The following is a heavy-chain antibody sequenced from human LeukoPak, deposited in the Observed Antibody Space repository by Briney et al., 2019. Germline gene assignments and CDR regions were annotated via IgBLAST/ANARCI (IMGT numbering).Heavy chain of an antibody. CDR2: INHSGST. D-gene: IGHD6-13*01. J-gene: IGHJ4*02. CDR3: ARGAYSSSWPNFDY. CDR1: GGSFSGYY. V-gene: IGHV4-34*01. Sequence: KPSETLSLTCAVYGGSFSGYYWSWIRQPPGKGLEWVGEINHSGSTNYNPSLKSRVTISVDTSKNQFSLKLSSVTAADTAVYYCARGAYSSSWPNFDYWGQGTLVTVSS.